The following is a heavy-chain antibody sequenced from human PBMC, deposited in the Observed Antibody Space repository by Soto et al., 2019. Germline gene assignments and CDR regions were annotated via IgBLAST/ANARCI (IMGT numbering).Heavy chain of an antibody. J-gene: IGHJ6*02. V-gene: IGHV4-59*01. CDR3: ARGEDAFFYYGLDV. CDR1: GGSITSSY. CDR2: IYDTGISGYTPST. Sequence: SETLSLTCTLSGGSITSSYRSWIRRPPGTGLEWIAYIYDTGISGYTPSTSYNPSLKSRVTMSVDTSKSQFSLKLTSVTAADTAVYYCARGEDAFFYYGLDVWGQGITVTVSS.